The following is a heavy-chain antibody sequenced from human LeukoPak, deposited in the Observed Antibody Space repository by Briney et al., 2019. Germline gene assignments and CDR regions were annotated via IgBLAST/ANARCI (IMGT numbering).Heavy chain of an antibody. J-gene: IGHJ3*02. CDR3: GASRQYVGAFDI. D-gene: IGHD3-16*01. Sequence: GGSLRLSCAASGFTFSSYELYWVRQAPGKGLEWISYISSSSSTIKYADSVRGRFTISRADARESLFLQMNSLRAEDTAIYYCGASRQYVGAFDIWGQGKLVTVSS. CDR1: GFTFSSYE. V-gene: IGHV3-48*03. CDR2: ISSSSSTI.